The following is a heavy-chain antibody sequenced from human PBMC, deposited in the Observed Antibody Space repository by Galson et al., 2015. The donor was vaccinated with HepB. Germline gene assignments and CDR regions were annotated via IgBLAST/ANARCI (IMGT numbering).Heavy chain of an antibody. Sequence: SLGLSCAASGFTFSSYSMNWVRQAPGKGLEWVSSISSSSSYIYYADSVKGRFTISRDNAKNSLYLQMNSLRAEDTAVYYCARDLIASDDFWSGPIPGDCFAPWGQATLVTVSS. CDR2: ISSSSSYI. J-gene: IGHJ5*02. CDR3: ARDLIASDDFWSGPIPGDCFAP. V-gene: IGHV3-21*01. CDR1: GFTFSSYS. D-gene: IGHD3-3*01.